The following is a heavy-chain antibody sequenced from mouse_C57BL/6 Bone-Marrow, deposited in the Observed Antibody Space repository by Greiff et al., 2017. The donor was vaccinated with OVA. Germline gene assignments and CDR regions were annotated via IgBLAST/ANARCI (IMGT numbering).Heavy chain of an antibody. CDR2: ISDGGSYT. D-gene: IGHD1-1*01. J-gene: IGHJ2*01. CDR3: AREDGSHYFDY. CDR1: GFTFSSYA. Sequence: EVQRVESGGGLVKPGGSLKLSCAASGFTFSSYAMSWVRQTPEKRLEWVATISDGGSYTYYPDNVKGRFTISRDNAKNNLYLQMSHLKSEDTAMYYCAREDGSHYFDYWGQGTTLTVSS. V-gene: IGHV5-4*01.